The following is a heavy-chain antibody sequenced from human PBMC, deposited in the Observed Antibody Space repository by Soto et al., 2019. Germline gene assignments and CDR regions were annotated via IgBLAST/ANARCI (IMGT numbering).Heavy chain of an antibody. V-gene: IGHV1-18*01. Sequence: QVQLVQSGAEVKKPGASVKVSCKASGYTFTSYGISWVRQAPGQGLEWMGWISAYNGNTNYAQKLQGRVTRTTDTSTSTAYMELRSLRSDDTAVYYCARALALLGTRYYFDYWGQGTLVTVSS. D-gene: IGHD7-27*01. CDR2: ISAYNGNT. CDR3: ARALALLGTRYYFDY. J-gene: IGHJ4*02. CDR1: GYTFTSYG.